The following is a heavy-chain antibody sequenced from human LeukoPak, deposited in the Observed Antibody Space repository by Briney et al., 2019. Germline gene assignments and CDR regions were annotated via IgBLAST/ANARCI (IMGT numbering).Heavy chain of an antibody. CDR1: VGSINSGNW. J-gene: IGHJ6*02. Sequence: SGTLSLTCAVSVGSINSGNWWSWVRQSPGKGLEWIGEIYHNGTPNYKPSLKSRVTISADTFKNHFSLKMTSVTAADTAVYYCATAPILRGEGGEHYKYGMDVWGQGTTVIVSS. D-gene: IGHD2-2*02. CDR3: ATAPILRGEGGEHYKYGMDV. V-gene: IGHV4-4*02. CDR2: IYHNGTP.